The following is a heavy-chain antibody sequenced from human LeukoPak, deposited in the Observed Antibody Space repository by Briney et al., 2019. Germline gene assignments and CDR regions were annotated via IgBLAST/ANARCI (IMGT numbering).Heavy chain of an antibody. CDR1: GGSVSRGSYY. V-gene: IGHV4-61*01. D-gene: IGHD1-26*01. J-gene: IGHJ5*02. CDR3: ARSRAFNSGAFDP. CDR2: IYYSGST. Sequence: SETLSLTCTVSGGSVSRGSYYWSWIRQPPGKGLEWIGNIYYSGSTNYNPSLKSRVTISVDTSKNQFSLRLNSVTAADAAVYYCARSRAFNSGAFDPWGQGSLVTVSS.